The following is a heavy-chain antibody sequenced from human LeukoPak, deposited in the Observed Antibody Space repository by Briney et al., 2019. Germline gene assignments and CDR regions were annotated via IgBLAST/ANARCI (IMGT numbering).Heavy chain of an antibody. Sequence: PSETLSLTCIVSGGSLSGYYWSWIRQYPGEGLEWIGYIFYSGTTNYNPSFKSRVTISIDSPKNQFSLKLTSVTAADTAVYYCARGERLGPDIWGQGTMVTVSS. J-gene: IGHJ3*02. V-gene: IGHV4-59*01. CDR1: GGSLSGYY. CDR3: ARGERLGPDI. CDR2: IFYSGTT. D-gene: IGHD3-16*01.